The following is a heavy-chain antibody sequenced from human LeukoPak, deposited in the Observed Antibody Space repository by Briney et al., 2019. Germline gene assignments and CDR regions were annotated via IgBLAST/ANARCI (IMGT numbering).Heavy chain of an antibody. CDR2: ISDYNGNA. J-gene: IGHJ4*02. CDR3: ARAMAVAEAGDY. D-gene: IGHD6-19*01. Sequence: ASVKVSCKTPGYTFTNYGISWVRQAPGQGLEWMGWISDYNGNAIYAQRLQGRVTMTTDTSTSTAYMELRTLRSDDTAVYYCARAMAVAEAGDYWGQGTLVTVSS. CDR1: GYTFTNYG. V-gene: IGHV1-18*01.